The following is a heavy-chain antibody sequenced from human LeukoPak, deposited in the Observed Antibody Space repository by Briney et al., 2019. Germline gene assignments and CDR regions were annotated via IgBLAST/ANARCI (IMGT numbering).Heavy chain of an antibody. V-gene: IGHV3-23*01. CDR3: AKFFAPSGGASGWTWTIDY. D-gene: IGHD6-25*01. Sequence: GGSLRLSCAASRFTFSSYAMTWVRQPPGKGLEWVAAISGSGGTTYYADFAKGRFSISRDNSENTLYLQMYSLRAEDTAVYYCAKFFAPSGGASGWTWTIDYWGQGTLVIVSS. CDR2: ISGSGGTT. J-gene: IGHJ4*02. CDR1: RFTFSSYA.